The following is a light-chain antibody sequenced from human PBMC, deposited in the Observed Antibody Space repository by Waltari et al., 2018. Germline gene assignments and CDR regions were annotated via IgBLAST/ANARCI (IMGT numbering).Light chain of an antibody. CDR3: QHFDRSPWT. Sequence: EIVLTQSPGTLSLSPGERATPPCRASQSLSSNYLAWYQQKPGQAPRLLIYAASNRAAGTPDRFSGSGSGTDFTLTISRLEAEDFAVYFCQHFDRSPWTFGQGTNVEIK. J-gene: IGKJ1*01. CDR2: AAS. CDR1: QSLSSNY. V-gene: IGKV3-20*01.